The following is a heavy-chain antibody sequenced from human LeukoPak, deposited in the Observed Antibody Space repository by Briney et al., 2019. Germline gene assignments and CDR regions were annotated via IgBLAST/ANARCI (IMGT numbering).Heavy chain of an antibody. CDR3: ARRAGAYSHPYDY. V-gene: IGHV3-53*01. J-gene: IGHJ4*02. Sequence: GGSLRLSCVVSGFAVSTNSMSWVRQAPGKGLEWVSFIYSDNTHYSDSVKGRFTISRDNSKNTLYLQMNSLRAEDTAVYYCARRAGAYSHPYDYWGQGTLVTVSS. D-gene: IGHD4/OR15-4a*01. CDR2: IYSDNT. CDR1: GFAVSTNS.